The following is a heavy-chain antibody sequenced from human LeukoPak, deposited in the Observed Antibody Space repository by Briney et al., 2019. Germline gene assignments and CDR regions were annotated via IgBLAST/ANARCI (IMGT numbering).Heavy chain of an antibody. D-gene: IGHD3-9*01. J-gene: IGHJ5*02. CDR1: GYTFTGYY. CDR3: ARAGDRSILTGYYENWFDP. Sequence: ASVKVSCKASGYTFTGYYMHWVRQAPGQGLEWMGWINPNSGGTNYAQKFQGRVTMTRDTSISTADMELSRLRSDDTAVYYCARAGDRSILTGYYENWFDPWGQGTLVTVSS. CDR2: INPNSGGT. V-gene: IGHV1-2*02.